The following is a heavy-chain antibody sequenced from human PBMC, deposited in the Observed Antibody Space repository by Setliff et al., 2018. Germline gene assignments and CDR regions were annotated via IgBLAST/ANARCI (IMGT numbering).Heavy chain of an antibody. CDR1: GYSISSGYY. Sequence: SETLSLTCAVSGYSISSGYYWGWIRQPPGKGLEWIGNIYHSRSTYYNPSLKSRVTISVDTSKNQFSLKLTSVTAADTAVYYCARHGLQFLEWLSAFDYWGQGTLVTVSS. CDR3: ARHGLQFLEWLSAFDY. J-gene: IGHJ4*02. D-gene: IGHD3-3*01. V-gene: IGHV4-38-2*01. CDR2: IYHSRST.